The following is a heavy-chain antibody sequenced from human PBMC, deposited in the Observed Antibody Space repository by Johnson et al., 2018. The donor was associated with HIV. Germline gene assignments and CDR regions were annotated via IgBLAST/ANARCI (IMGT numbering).Heavy chain of an antibody. CDR2: IRYDASNK. V-gene: IGHV3-30*02. D-gene: IGHD1-26*01. J-gene: IGHJ3*02. Sequence: QVQLLESGGGVVQPAGSLRLSSAASGFTFSSYGMHWVRQAPGKGLEWVAFIRYDASNKYYADSVKGRFTISRDNSKNTLYLQMNSLRAEDTAVYYCAKEGRSGAFDIWGQGTMVTVSS. CDR3: AKEGRSGAFDI. CDR1: GFTFSSYG.